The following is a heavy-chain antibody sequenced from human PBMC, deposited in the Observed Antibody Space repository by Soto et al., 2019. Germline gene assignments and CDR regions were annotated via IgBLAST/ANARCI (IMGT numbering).Heavy chain of an antibody. Sequence: GGSLRLSCAVAGFTFSSYAMNWVRQAPGKGLEWVSGISGSGGSTYHADSVKGRLTISRDNSKNTLYLQMNSLRAEDTAVYYCAKGHGYGFDYWGQGTLVTVSS. V-gene: IGHV3-23*01. CDR3: AKGHGYGFDY. J-gene: IGHJ4*02. CDR2: ISGSGGST. D-gene: IGHD5-18*01. CDR1: GFTFSSYA.